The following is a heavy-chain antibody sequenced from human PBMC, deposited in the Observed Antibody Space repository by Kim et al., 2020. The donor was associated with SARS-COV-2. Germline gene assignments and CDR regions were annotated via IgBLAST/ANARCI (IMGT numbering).Heavy chain of an antibody. J-gene: IGHJ5*02. CDR1: GYTFTSYD. V-gene: IGHV1-8*01. Sequence: ASVKVSCKASGYTFTSYDINWVRQATGQGLEWMGWMNPNSGNTGYAQKFQGRVTMTRNTSISTAYMELSSLRSEDTAVYYCARGHSPQKWLAQRNWFDPWGQGTLVTVSS. CDR3: ARGHSPQKWLAQRNWFDP. CDR2: MNPNSGNT. D-gene: IGHD6-19*01.